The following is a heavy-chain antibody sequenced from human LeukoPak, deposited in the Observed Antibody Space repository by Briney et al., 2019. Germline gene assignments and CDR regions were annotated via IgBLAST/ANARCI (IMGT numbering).Heavy chain of an antibody. CDR1: GFTVSSYW. CDR2: IKQDGSEK. J-gene: IGHJ6*02. D-gene: IGHD2-8*01. V-gene: IGHV3-7*01. CDR3: AREIMVYANYYYYGMDV. Sequence: GGSLRLSCAASGFTVSSYWMSWVRQAPGKGLEWVANIKQDGSEKYYVDSVKGRFTISRDNAKNSLYLQMNSLRAEDTAVYYCAREIMVYANYYYYGMDVWGQGTTVTVSS.